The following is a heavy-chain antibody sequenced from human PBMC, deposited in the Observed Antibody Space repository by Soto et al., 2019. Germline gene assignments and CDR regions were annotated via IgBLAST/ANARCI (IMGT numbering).Heavy chain of an antibody. D-gene: IGHD3-16*01. Sequence: QLQLQESGPGLVKPSETLSLTCTVSGGSISSSSYYWGWIRQPPGKGLEWIGSIYYSGSTYYNPSLKSRVTISVDTSKNQFSLKLSSVTAADTAVYYCARFEYYDYVWGSFTRYGMDVWGQGTTVTVSS. V-gene: IGHV4-39*01. CDR2: IYYSGST. CDR3: ARFEYYDYVWGSFTRYGMDV. J-gene: IGHJ6*02. CDR1: GGSISSSSYY.